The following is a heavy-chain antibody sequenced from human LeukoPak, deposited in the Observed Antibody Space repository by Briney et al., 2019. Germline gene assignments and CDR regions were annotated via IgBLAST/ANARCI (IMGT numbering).Heavy chain of an antibody. V-gene: IGHV4-34*01. Sequence: SETLSLTCAVYGGSFSGYYWSWLRQPPGKGLEWIGEINHSGSTNYNPSLKSRVTISVDTSKNQFSLKLSSVTAADTAVYYCARYHYYDSTDAFDIWGQGTMVTVSS. CDR3: ARYHYYDSTDAFDI. J-gene: IGHJ3*02. CDR2: INHSGST. D-gene: IGHD3-22*01. CDR1: GGSFSGYY.